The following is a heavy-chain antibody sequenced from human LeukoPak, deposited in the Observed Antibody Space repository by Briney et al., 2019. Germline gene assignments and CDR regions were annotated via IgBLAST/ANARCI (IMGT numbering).Heavy chain of an antibody. CDR1: GFTFSSYA. V-gene: IGHV3-30-3*01. CDR3: AKGWDIVVVPAAPLDY. D-gene: IGHD2-2*01. Sequence: GRSLRLSCAASGFTFSSYAMHWVRQAPGKGLEWVAVISYDGSNKYYADSVKGRFTISRDNSKNTLYLQMNSLRAEDTAVYYCAKGWDIVVVPAAPLDYWGQGTLVTVSS. CDR2: ISYDGSNK. J-gene: IGHJ4*02.